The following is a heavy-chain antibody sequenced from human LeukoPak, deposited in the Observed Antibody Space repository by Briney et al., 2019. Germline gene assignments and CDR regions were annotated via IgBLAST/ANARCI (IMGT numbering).Heavy chain of an antibody. CDR2: IFYSGST. CDR3: AKSYSNYPPYFDY. J-gene: IGHJ4*02. CDR1: GGSISNSNW. Sequence: SETLSLTCAVSGGSISNSNWWSWVRQPPGKGLEWIGEIFYSGSTNYNPSLKSRVTLSLDKSKNQFSLQLSSVTAADTAVYYCAKSYSNYPPYFDYWGQGTLVTVSS. V-gene: IGHV4-4*02. D-gene: IGHD4-11*01.